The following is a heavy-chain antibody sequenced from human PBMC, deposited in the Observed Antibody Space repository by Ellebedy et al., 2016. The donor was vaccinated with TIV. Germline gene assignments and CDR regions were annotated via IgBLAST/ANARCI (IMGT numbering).Heavy chain of an antibody. CDR3: ASSGYDFWNGLYYFDY. CDR2: ISSSGRTI. Sequence: GESLKISXATSGFTFSDYYMSWIRQAPGKGLEWISYISSSGRTIYYADSVMGRFTISRDNAKRSLYLQMNSLRAEDTAVYYCASSGYDFWNGLYYFDYWGQGTPVTVSS. D-gene: IGHD3-3*01. CDR1: GFTFSDYY. J-gene: IGHJ4*02. V-gene: IGHV3-11*01.